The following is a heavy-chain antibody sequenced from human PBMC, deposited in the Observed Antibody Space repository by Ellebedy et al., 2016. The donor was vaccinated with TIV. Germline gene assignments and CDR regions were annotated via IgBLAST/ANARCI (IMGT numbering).Heavy chain of an antibody. CDR2: ISYSGIT. J-gene: IGHJ6*02. V-gene: IGHV4-59*01. D-gene: IGHD3-3*01. CDR3: ARFGVGDYNYAMDV. CDR1: GGSISSYY. Sequence: GSLRLXXTVSGGSISSYYWSWLRQSPGKGLEWIGYISYSGITNYNPSLKSRVTISVDTSKSQFSLRLTSVTAADTAFYYCARFGVGDYNYAMDVWGQGTSVTVSS.